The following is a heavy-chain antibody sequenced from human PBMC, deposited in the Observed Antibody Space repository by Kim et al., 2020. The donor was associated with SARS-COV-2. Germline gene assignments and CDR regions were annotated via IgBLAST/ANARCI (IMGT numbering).Heavy chain of an antibody. D-gene: IGHD3-22*01. CDR3: AKNSYDSSGYYYPPVYRMYV. CDR2: IYSTGGDT. J-gene: IGHJ6*02. Sequence: GGSLRLSCAASGFTFSSFSMNWVRPAPGKGLEWVSTIYSTGGDTYHADSVKGRFTISRENSKNTSYLQMNSLRAEDTAVYYCAKNSYDSSGYYYPPVYRMYVWGQGTTVTVS. V-gene: IGHV3-23*05. CDR1: GFTFSSFS.